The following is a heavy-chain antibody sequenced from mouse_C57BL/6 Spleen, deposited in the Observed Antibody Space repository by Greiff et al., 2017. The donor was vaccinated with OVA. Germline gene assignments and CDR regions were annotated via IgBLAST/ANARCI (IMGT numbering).Heavy chain of an antibody. CDR1: GYTFTGYW. J-gene: IGHJ2*01. CDR3: ARKNY. CDR2: ILPGSGST. Sequence: VQLQESGAELMKPGASVKLSCKATGYTFTGYWIEWVKQRPGHGLEWIGEILPGSGSTNDNEKFKGKATFTADTSSNTAYMQLSSVTTEESAIYYWARKNYWGQGTTLTVSS. V-gene: IGHV1-9*01.